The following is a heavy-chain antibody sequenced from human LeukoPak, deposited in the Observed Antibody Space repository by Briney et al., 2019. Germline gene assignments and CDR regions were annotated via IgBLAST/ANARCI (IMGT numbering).Heavy chain of an antibody. J-gene: IGHJ5*02. CDR2: INPNSGGT. D-gene: IGHD6-19*01. CDR1: GYTCTGYY. Sequence: ASVKVSCKASGYTCTGYYMHWVRQAPGQGLEWMGWINPNSGGTNYAQKFQGRVTMTRDTSISTAYMELSRLRSDDTAVYYCARALYSSGLVGFDPWGQGTLVTVSS. CDR3: ARALYSSGLVGFDP. V-gene: IGHV1-2*02.